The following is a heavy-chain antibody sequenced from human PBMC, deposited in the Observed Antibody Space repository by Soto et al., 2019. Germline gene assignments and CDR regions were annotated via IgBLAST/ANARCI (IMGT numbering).Heavy chain of an antibody. CDR2: IWYDGSNK. D-gene: IGHD2-15*01. CDR3: ARDGYCSGGSCSRQGMDV. J-gene: IGHJ6*02. CDR1: GFTFSSYG. V-gene: IGHV3-33*01. Sequence: QVQLVESGGGVVQPGRSLRLSCAASGFTFSSYGMHWVRQAPGKGLEWVAVIWYDGSNKYYADSVKGRFTISRDNSKNTLYLQMNSLRAEDTAVYYCARDGYCSGGSCSRQGMDVWGQGTTVTVSS.